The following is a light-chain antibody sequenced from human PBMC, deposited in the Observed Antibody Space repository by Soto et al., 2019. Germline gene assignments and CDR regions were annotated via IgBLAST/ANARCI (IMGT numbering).Light chain of an antibody. CDR2: DHN. Sequence: QSALTQPPSVSAAPGQKVTISCSGSSSNIGNNYVSWYQQLPGTAPKLLIYDHNKRPSGIPDRFSGSKSGTSATLGITGLQTGDEADYYCGTWDSSLSVWVFGGGTKLTVL. V-gene: IGLV1-51*01. CDR3: GTWDSSLSVWV. CDR1: SSNIGNNY. J-gene: IGLJ3*02.